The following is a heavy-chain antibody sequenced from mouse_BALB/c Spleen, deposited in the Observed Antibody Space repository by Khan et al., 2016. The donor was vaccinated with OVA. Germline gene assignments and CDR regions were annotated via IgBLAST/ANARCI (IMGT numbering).Heavy chain of an antibody. CDR3: ARSLYYSYGYGLDY. V-gene: IGHV3-2*02. D-gene: IGHD2-12*01. CDR1: GYSITSDYA. CDR2: ISSSGSA. Sequence: EVQLQESGPGLVKPSQSLSLTCTVTGYSITSDYAWNWIRHFPGNKLEWMCYISSSGSASYNPSLKSRISITRDTSKNQFFLQLKSVTTEDTATYYCARSLYYSYGYGLDYWGRGTSVTVSS. J-gene: IGHJ4*01.